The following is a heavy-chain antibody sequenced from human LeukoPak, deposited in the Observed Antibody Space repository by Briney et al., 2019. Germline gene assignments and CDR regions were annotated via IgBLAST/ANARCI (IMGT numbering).Heavy chain of an antibody. CDR2: INHSGST. Sequence: NPSETLSLTCAVYGGSFSGYYWSWIRQPPGKGLEWIGEINHSGSTNYNPSLKSRVTISVDTSKNQFSLKLSSVTAADTAVYYCARGALGYCSSTSCYFSWFDPWGQGTLVTVSS. CDR3: ARGALGYCSSTSCYFSWFDP. D-gene: IGHD2-2*01. V-gene: IGHV4-34*01. J-gene: IGHJ5*02. CDR1: GGSFSGYY.